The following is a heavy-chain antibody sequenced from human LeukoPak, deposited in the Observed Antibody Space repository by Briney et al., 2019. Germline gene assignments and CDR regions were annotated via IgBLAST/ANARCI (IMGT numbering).Heavy chain of an antibody. V-gene: IGHV1-69*01. D-gene: IGHD6-19*01. CDR3: ARGREYYRSTGWPYNWFDP. J-gene: IGHJ5*02. CDR2: IFPLFDRG. CDR1: GCAFSSYG. Sequence: SVKVSFKSSGCAFSSYGISWVREPPGPGQGWVGGIFPLFDRGNYAQKVQGRVTFTADGSTSTANMELSSLRSEDPAVYYCARGREYYRSTGWPYNWFDPWGQGTLVTVSS.